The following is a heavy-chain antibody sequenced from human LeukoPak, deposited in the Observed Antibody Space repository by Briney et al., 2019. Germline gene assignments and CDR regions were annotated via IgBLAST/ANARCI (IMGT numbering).Heavy chain of an antibody. CDR3: ARDLLYYYDSSGYYPNWFDP. CDR2: ISSSSSYI. J-gene: IGHJ5*02. Sequence: GGSLRLSCAASGLTFSSYSMNWVRQAPGKGLEWVSSISSSSSYIYYADSVKGRFTISRDNAKNSLYLQMNSLRAEDTAVYYCARDLLYYYDSSGYYPNWFDPWGQGTLVTVSS. CDR1: GLTFSSYS. V-gene: IGHV3-21*01. D-gene: IGHD3-22*01.